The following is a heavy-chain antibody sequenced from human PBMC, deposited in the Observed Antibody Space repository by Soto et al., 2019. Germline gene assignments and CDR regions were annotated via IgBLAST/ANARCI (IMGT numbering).Heavy chain of an antibody. V-gene: IGHV4-39*01. J-gene: IGHJ4*02. D-gene: IGHD1-1*01. Sequence: QLQLQESGPGLVKPSETLSLTSTVSGDSITSSTYSWEWIHQQPGKGLEWVGSTYYSGSTYYNPSLKSRVTISVDTSKNQFSLKLISVTAADTAVYYCASDWNDVALDYWGQGTLVTVSS. CDR1: GDSITSSTYS. CDR2: TYYSGST. CDR3: ASDWNDVALDY.